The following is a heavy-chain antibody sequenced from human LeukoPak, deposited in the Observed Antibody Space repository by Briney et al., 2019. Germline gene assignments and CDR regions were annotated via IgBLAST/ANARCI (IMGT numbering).Heavy chain of an antibody. Sequence: GGSLRLSCAASGFTFTNYAMSWVRQAPGKGLEWVSAIGGSGSSTYYADSVKGRFTISRDNSKNTLYLQMNSLRAEDTAVYYCAEPPSDTAVAGDYWGQGTLVTVSS. CDR2: IGGSGSST. CDR1: GFTFTNYA. V-gene: IGHV3-23*01. CDR3: AEPPSDTAVAGDY. D-gene: IGHD6-19*01. J-gene: IGHJ4*02.